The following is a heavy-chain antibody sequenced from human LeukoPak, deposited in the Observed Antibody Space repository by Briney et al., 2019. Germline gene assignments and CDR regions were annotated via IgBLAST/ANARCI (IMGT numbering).Heavy chain of an antibody. J-gene: IGHJ4*02. CDR1: GYTFTSYY. CDR2: INPSGGST. Sequence: ASVKVSCKASGYTFTSYYMHWMRQAPGQGLEWMGIINPSGGSTSYAQKFQGRVTMTRDTSTNTFYMELSSLRSEDTAVYYCARDARDTMVRGVYLDYWGQGTPVTVSS. V-gene: IGHV1-46*01. D-gene: IGHD3-10*01. CDR3: ARDARDTMVRGVYLDY.